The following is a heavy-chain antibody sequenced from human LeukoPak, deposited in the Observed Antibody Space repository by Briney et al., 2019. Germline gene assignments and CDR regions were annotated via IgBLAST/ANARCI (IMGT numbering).Heavy chain of an antibody. J-gene: IGHJ4*02. CDR1: GFIFTSYS. CDR3: AKVDVRWELLGYFDY. D-gene: IGHD1-26*01. CDR2: ISSSGSTI. V-gene: IGHV3-48*04. Sequence: PGGSLRLSCAASGFIFTSYSMNWVRQAPGKGLEWVSYISSSGSTIYYADSVKGRFTISRDNAKNSLYLQMNSLRAEDTAVYYCAKVDVRWELLGYFDYWGQGTLVTVSS.